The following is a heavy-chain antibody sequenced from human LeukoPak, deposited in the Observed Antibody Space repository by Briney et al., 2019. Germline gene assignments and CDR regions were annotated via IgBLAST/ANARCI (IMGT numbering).Heavy chain of an antibody. Sequence: GGSLRLSCAASGFTFSSYSMNWVRQAPGKGLEWVSSISSSSSYIYYADSVKGRFTISRDNAKNSLYLQMNSLRAEDTAVYYCARDKIVGATNFDDWGQGTLVTVSS. CDR3: ARDKIVGATNFDD. CDR1: GFTFSSYS. CDR2: ISSSSSYI. D-gene: IGHD1-26*01. V-gene: IGHV3-21*01. J-gene: IGHJ4*02.